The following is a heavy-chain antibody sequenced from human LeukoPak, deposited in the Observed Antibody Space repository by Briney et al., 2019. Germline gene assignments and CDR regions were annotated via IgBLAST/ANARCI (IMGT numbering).Heavy chain of an antibody. CDR3: ARDRSNGLDY. CDR1: AFTYSIYD. CDR2: IWYDGSNK. V-gene: IGHV3-33*01. Sequence: GGSLRLSCGASAFTYSIYDMHWLRQAPGKGLEWVAVIWYDGSNKYYADSVKGRFTISRDNSKNTLYLQMNSLRAEDTAVYYCARDRSNGLDYWGQGTLVTVSS. J-gene: IGHJ4*02.